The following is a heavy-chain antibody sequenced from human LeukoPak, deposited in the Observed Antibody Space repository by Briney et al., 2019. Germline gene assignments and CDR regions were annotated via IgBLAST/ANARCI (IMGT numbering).Heavy chain of an antibody. V-gene: IGHV4-59*01. CDR2: IYYSGST. CDR3: ARDSRDYGERAFDI. CDR1: GGSISSYY. D-gene: IGHD4-17*01. Sequence: SETLSLTCTVSGGSISSYYWNWIRQPPGKGLEWIGYIYYSGSTTYNPSLKSRVTISVDTSKNQFSLKLSSVTAADTAVYYCARDSRDYGERAFDIWGQGTLVTVSS. J-gene: IGHJ3*02.